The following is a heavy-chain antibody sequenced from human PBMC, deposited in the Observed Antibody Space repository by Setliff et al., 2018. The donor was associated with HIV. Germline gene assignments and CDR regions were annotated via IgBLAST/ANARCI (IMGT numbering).Heavy chain of an antibody. Sequence: SETLSLTCTISGGSFGVYRWSWIRQSAGRGLEWIGRIDSSGTTDYKPSLKGRVAISVDTSRNQFSLRVASVTAADTAVYFCAGDRHSSGLGSYGPWGPGILVTVSS. J-gene: IGHJ5*02. CDR1: GGSFGVYR. V-gene: IGHV4-4*07. CDR3: AGDRHSSGLGSYGP. D-gene: IGHD3-10*01. CDR2: IDSSGTT.